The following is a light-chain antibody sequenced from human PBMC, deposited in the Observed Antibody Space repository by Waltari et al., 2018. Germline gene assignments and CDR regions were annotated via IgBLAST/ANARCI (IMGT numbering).Light chain of an antibody. J-gene: IGLJ3*02. Sequence: QSALTQPASVSGSPGQSVSISCTGTSSDFGAYKYVSRYQQHPGKAPKLIIYDVSDRPSGGSDRFSGAKSGNTASLIISGLQAEDEADYYCSSYSSSTTRVFGGGTKLTVL. CDR2: DVS. CDR3: SSYSSSTTRV. CDR1: SSDFGAYKY. V-gene: IGLV2-14*03.